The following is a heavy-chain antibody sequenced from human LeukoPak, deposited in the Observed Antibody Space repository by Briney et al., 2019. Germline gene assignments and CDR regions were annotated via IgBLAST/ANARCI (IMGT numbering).Heavy chain of an antibody. CDR1: GYTFTSYG. J-gene: IGHJ5*02. V-gene: IGHV1-2*02. CDR3: ARAGGRSWFDP. Sequence: ASVEVSCKASGYTFTSYGISWVRQAPGQGLEWMGWINPKSGGTNYAQKFQGRVTMTTDTSMSTAYMELSRLTSDDTAVYYCARAGGRSWFDPWGQGTLVTVSS. CDR2: INPKSGGT.